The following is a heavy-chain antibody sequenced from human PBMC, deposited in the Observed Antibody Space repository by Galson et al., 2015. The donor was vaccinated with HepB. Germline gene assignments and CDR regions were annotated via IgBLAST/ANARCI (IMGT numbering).Heavy chain of an antibody. CDR2: ISSSSSYI. J-gene: IGHJ6*02. CDR1: GFTFSSYS. CDR3: ARDGVAVAGGEYYYYYGMDV. Sequence: SLRLSCAASGFTFSSYSMNWVRQAPGKGLEWVSSISSSSSYIYYADSVKGRFTISRDNAKNSLYLQMNSLRAEDTAVYYCARDGVAVAGGEYYYYYGMDVWGQGTAVTVSS. D-gene: IGHD6-19*01. V-gene: IGHV3-21*01.